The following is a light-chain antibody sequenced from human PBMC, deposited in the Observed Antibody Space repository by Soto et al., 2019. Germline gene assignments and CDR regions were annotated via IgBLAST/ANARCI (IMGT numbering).Light chain of an antibody. CDR2: DVS. CDR3: CSNAGTYIYV. J-gene: IGLJ1*01. Sequence: QSVLTQPRSVSGSPGQSVTISRTGTSSDVGGYNYVSWYQHHPGKAPKLMIYDVSKRPSGVPDRFSGSKSGNTASLSISGLQAEDEAEYYCCSNAGTYIYVFGIGTKLTVL. V-gene: IGLV2-11*01. CDR1: SSDVGGYNY.